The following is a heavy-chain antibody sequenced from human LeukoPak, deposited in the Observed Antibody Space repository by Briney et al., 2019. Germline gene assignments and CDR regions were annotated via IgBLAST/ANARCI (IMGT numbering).Heavy chain of an antibody. J-gene: IGHJ4*02. D-gene: IGHD2-2*01. Sequence: SETLSLTCTVSGGSISSSSYYWGWIRQPPGKGLEWIGSIYYSGSTYYNPSLKSRVTISVDTSKNQFSLKLSSVTAADTAVYYCARQVVVVPAAPWEVATITSYFDYWGQGTLVTVSS. CDR2: IYYSGST. CDR1: GGSISSSSYY. V-gene: IGHV4-39*01. CDR3: ARQVVVVPAAPWEVATITSYFDY.